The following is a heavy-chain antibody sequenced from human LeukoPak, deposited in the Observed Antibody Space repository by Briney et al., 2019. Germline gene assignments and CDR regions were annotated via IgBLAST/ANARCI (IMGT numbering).Heavy chain of an antibody. D-gene: IGHD4-17*01. CDR2: IYYSGST. V-gene: IGHV4-59*01. Sequence: GSLRLSCAASGFTFSSYSMNWVRQPPGKGLEWIGYIYYSGSTNYNPSLKSRVTILIDTSKNQFSLKLSSVTAADTAVYYCARDGRDYGDYDGWVDPWGQGTLVTVSS. CDR3: ARDGRDYGDYDGWVDP. CDR1: GFTFSSYS. J-gene: IGHJ5*02.